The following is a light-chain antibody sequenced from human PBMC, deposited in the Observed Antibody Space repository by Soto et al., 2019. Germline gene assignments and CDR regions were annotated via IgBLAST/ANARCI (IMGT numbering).Light chain of an antibody. V-gene: IGKV3-20*01. Sequence: EIVLTQSPGTLSLSPGERATLSCRASQSVTSSYLAWYQQKPGQAPRLLISGASSRATGIPDRFSASGSGTDFTLTISRLEPDDFAVYYCQQYGSSLPYTFVQGTKLEIK. CDR3: QQYGSSLPYT. J-gene: IGKJ2*01. CDR1: QSVTSSY. CDR2: GAS.